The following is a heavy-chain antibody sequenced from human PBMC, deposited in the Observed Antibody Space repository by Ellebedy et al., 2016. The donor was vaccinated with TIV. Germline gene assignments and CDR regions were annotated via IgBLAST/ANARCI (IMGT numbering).Heavy chain of an antibody. D-gene: IGHD4-11*01. J-gene: IGHJ2*01. CDR1: GFTFSTYS. Sequence: PGGSLRLSCAASGFTFSTYSMNWVRQAPGKGLEWVSYISSNSGNIYYADSVKGRFTISRDNAGNSLYLQMNSLGAEDTAVYYCARAIYSASYLWGRGTLVTVSS. V-gene: IGHV3-48*04. CDR2: ISSNSGNI. CDR3: ARAIYSASYL.